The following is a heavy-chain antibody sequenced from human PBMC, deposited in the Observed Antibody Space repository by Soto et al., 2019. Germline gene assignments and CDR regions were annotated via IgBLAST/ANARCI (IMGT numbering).Heavy chain of an antibody. D-gene: IGHD1-26*01. Sequence: PSETLSLTCTVSGGSISSYYWSWIRQPAGKGLEWIGRIYTSGSTNYNPSLKSRVTMSVDTSKNQFSLNLSSVSAADTAVYYCAREGSNIYHRLRFFDYWGQGTLVTVSS. J-gene: IGHJ4*02. CDR1: GGSISSYY. CDR3: AREGSNIYHRLRFFDY. CDR2: IYTSGST. V-gene: IGHV4-4*07.